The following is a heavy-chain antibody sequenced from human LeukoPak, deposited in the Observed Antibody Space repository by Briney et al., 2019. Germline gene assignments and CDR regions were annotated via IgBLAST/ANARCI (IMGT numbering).Heavy chain of an antibody. CDR1: GFTFSSYG. CDR2: IRYGGSNK. CDR3: AKLNWGSLREYYYYMDV. J-gene: IGHJ6*03. D-gene: IGHD7-27*01. Sequence: GGSLRLSCAASGFTFSSYGMHWVRQAPGKGLEWVAFIRYGGSNKYYADSVKGRFTISRDNSKNTLYLQMNSLRAEDTAVYYCAKLNWGSLREYYYYMDVWGKGTTVTVSS. V-gene: IGHV3-30*02.